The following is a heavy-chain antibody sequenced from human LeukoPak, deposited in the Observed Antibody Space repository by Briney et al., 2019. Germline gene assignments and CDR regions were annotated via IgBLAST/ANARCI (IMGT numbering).Heavy chain of an antibody. J-gene: IGHJ4*02. CDR3: ARVRSGWYEDY. Sequence: PGGSLRLSCAASGFTFSSYSMNWVRQAPGKGLEWVSYISSSNSYIYYADSVKGRFTISRDNAKNPLYLQMNSLRAEDTAVYYCARVRSGWYEDYWGQGTLVTVSS. CDR2: ISSSNSYI. CDR1: GFTFSSYS. D-gene: IGHD6-19*01. V-gene: IGHV3-21*01.